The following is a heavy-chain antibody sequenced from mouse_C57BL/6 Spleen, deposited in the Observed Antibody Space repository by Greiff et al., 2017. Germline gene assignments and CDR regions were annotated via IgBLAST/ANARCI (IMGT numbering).Heavy chain of an antibody. CDR3: ARHDYDAWFAY. CDR1: GYTFTSYW. V-gene: IGHV1-64*01. Sequence: QVQLQQPGAELVKPGASVKLSCKASGYTFTSYWMHWVKQRPGQGLEWIGMIHPNSGSTNYNEKFKSKATLTVDKSSSTAYMQLSSLTSEDSAVYFCARHDYDAWFAYWGQGTLVTVSA. J-gene: IGHJ3*01. CDR2: IHPNSGST. D-gene: IGHD2-4*01.